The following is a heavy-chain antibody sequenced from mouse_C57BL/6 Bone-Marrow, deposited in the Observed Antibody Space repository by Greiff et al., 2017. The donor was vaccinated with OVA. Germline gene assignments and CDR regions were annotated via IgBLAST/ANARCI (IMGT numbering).Heavy chain of an antibody. CDR1: GYTFTSYW. D-gene: IGHD2-5*01. CDR3: ARWGSNYDYYAMDY. V-gene: IGHV1-59*01. Sequence: VKLQQPGAELVRPGTSVKLSCKASGYTFTSYWMHWVKQRPGQGLEWIGVIDPSDSYTNYNQKFKGKATLTVDKSSSTAYMQLSSLTSEDSAVYYCARWGSNYDYYAMDYWGQGTSVTVSS. CDR2: IDPSDSYT. J-gene: IGHJ4*01.